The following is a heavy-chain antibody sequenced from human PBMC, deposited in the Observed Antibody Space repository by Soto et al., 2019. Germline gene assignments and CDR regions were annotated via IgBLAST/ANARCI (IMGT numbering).Heavy chain of an antibody. CDR3: AKSRYSNYVGDAFDI. D-gene: IGHD4-4*01. CDR2: ISYDGSNK. J-gene: IGHJ3*02. Sequence: GGSLRLSCAASGFTFSSYAMHWVRQAPSKGLEWVAVISYDGSNKYYADSVKGRFTISRDNSKNTLYLQMNSLRAEDTAVYYCAKSRYSNYVGDAFDIWGQGTMVTVSS. V-gene: IGHV3-30-3*02. CDR1: GFTFSSYA.